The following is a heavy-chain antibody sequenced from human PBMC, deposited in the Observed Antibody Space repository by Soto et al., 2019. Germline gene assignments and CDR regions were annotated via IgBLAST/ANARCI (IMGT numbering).Heavy chain of an antibody. Sequence: GGSLRLSCAASGFTFSSYAMSWVRQAPGKGLEWVSAISGSGGSTYYADSVKGRFTISRDNSKNTLYLQMNSLRAEDTAVYYCAKDYNYDFWSGYYPPAFDYWGQGTLVTVSS. CDR3: AKDYNYDFWSGYYPPAFDY. CDR2: ISGSGGST. D-gene: IGHD3-3*01. V-gene: IGHV3-23*01. CDR1: GFTFSSYA. J-gene: IGHJ4*02.